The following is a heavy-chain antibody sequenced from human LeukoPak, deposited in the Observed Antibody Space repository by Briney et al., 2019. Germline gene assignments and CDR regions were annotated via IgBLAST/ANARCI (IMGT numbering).Heavy chain of an antibody. D-gene: IGHD6-13*01. CDR1: GYTFTSYD. CDR2: MNPNSGNT. Sequence: ASGKVPCKAAGYTFTSYDINWVRQATGPGREGMGWMNPNSGNTGYAQKFQGRVTMTRNTSRSTAYMELSSLRSEDTAVYYCARGGAAAGTGGNWFDPWGQGTLVTVSS. J-gene: IGHJ5*02. V-gene: IGHV1-8*01. CDR3: ARGGAAAGTGGNWFDP.